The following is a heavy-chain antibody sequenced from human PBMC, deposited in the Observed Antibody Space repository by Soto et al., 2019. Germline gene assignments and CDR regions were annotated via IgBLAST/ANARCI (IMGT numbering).Heavy chain of an antibody. V-gene: IGHV3-72*01. CDR2: TRNKANSYTT. CDR3: VRVVCSGGRCYSPPDYYYYYMDV. CDR1: GFTFSDHY. D-gene: IGHD2-15*01. Sequence: EVQLVESGGGLVQPGGSLRLSCVASGFTFSDHYIDWVRQAPGKGLEWVGRTRNKANSYTTEYAASVKGRFTISRDDSKNSLYLQINSLKTEDTAVYYCVRVVCSGGRCYSPPDYYYYYMDVWGKGTTVTVSS. J-gene: IGHJ6*03.